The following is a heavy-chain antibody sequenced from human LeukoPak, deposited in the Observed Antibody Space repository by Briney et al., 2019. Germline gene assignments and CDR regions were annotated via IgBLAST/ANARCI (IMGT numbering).Heavy chain of an antibody. Sequence: KPGGSLRLSCAASGFTFSSYSMNWVRQAPGKGLEWVSSISSSSSYIYYADSVKGRFTISRDNAKNSLNLQMNSLRAEDTAVYYCARNYDSSGYYYDADAFDIWGQGTMVTVSS. CDR2: ISSSSSYI. CDR3: ARNYDSSGYYYDADAFDI. D-gene: IGHD3-22*01. V-gene: IGHV3-21*01. CDR1: GFTFSSYS. J-gene: IGHJ3*02.